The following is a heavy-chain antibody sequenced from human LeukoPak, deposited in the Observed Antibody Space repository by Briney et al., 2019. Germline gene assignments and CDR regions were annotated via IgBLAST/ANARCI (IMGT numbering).Heavy chain of an antibody. CDR1: GYSFTSYW. D-gene: IGHD2-2*01. CDR3: SRRARYCSSTTCWFDAFDI. Sequence: GESLKISCKGSGYSFTSYWIGWVRQMPGKGLECMGIIYPGDSDTRYSPSFQGQVTISVDKSISTAYLQWSSLKASDTAMYYCSRRARYCSSTTCWFDAFDIWGQGTMVTVPS. CDR2: IYPGDSDT. V-gene: IGHV5-51*01. J-gene: IGHJ3*02.